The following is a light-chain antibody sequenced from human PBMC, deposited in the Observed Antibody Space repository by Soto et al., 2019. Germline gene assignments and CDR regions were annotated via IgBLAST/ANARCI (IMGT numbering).Light chain of an antibody. CDR1: QSVSID. V-gene: IGKV3-15*01. CDR3: QHYNKRPLT. CDR2: GAS. J-gene: IGKJ1*01. Sequence: IVMTQSPDTLSVSPGERATLSCRASQSVSIDLAWYQQTPGQAPRLLIYGASTRATGVPPTFRGSASGTEFTLTISSLQSEDFTVYYCQHYNKRPLTFGQGTKVEIK.